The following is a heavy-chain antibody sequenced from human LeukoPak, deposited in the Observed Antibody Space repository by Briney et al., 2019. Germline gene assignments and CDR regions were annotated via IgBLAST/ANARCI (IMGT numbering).Heavy chain of an antibody. V-gene: IGHV4-59*01. D-gene: IGHD1-14*01. CDR2: IYYSGST. Sequence: SETLSLTSTASGGSISSYYWSWIRQPPGKGLEWIGYIYYSGSTKYNPSLKSRVTISVDTSKNQFSLKLSSVTAADTAVYCCARTGNGRKEPYYYYMDVWGKGTTVTVSS. CDR1: GGSISSYY. J-gene: IGHJ6*03. CDR3: ARTGNGRKEPYYYYMDV.